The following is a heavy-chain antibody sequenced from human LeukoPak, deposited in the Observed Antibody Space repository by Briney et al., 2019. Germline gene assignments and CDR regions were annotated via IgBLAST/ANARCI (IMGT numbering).Heavy chain of an antibody. CDR2: IYTSGST. CDR1: GGSISSYY. V-gene: IGHV4-4*07. Sequence: RPSETLSLTCTVSGGSISSYYWSWIRQPAGKGLEWIGRIYTSGSTNYNPSLKSRVTMSVDTSKNQFSLKLSSVTAADTAVYYCARVMVRGVVSHAFDIWGQGTMVTVSS. CDR3: ARVMVRGVVSHAFDI. D-gene: IGHD3-10*01. J-gene: IGHJ3*02.